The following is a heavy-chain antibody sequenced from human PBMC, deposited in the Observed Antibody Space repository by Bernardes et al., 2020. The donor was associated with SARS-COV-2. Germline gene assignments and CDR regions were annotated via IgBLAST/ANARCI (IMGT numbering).Heavy chain of an antibody. CDR2: INGDGTRT. Sequence: GGPLRASCAASGFTLSSYWMHWVRQAPGKGLMWVSRINGDGTRTTYADSVKGRFTVSRDNTKNTLYLQMNGLRAEDTALYYCVRGPSDGHGRFEYWGQGTLGTVSS. J-gene: IGHJ4*02. CDR3: VRGPSDGHGRFEY. CDR1: GFTLSSYW. V-gene: IGHV3-74*01.